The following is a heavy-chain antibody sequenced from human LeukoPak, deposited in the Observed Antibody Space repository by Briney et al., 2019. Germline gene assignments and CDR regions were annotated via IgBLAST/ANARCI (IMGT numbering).Heavy chain of an antibody. D-gene: IGHD3-16*01. V-gene: IGHV4-38-2*02. CDR3: ARGGLGDAFDI. J-gene: IGHJ3*02. CDR2: IYHSGST. Sequence: SETLSLTCTVSGYSISSGYYWGWIRRPPGKGLEWIGSIYHSGSTYYNPSLKSRVTISVDTSKNQFSLKLSSVTAADTAVYYCARGGLGDAFDIWGQGTMVTVSS. CDR1: GYSISSGYY.